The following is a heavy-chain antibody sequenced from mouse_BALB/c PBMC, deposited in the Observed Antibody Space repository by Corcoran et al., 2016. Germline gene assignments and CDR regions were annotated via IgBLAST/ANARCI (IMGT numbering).Heavy chain of an antibody. D-gene: IGHD2-4*01. J-gene: IGHJ3*01. CDR2: INTYTGEP. CDR3: ARPYDYDLAY. Sequence: QIQLVQSGPELKKPGETVKISCKASGYTFTNYGMNWGKQAPGKGLKWMGWINTYTGEPTYADDFKGRFAFSLETSASTAYLQINNLKNEDTATYFCARPYDYDLAYWGQGTLVTVSA. V-gene: IGHV9-3-1*01. CDR1: GYTFTNYG.